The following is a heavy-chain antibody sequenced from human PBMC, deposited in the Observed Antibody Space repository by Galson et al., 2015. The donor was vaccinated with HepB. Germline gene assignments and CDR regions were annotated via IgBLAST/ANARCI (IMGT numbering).Heavy chain of an antibody. Sequence: SLRLSCAASGFTFSSYSMNWVRQAPGKGLEWVSYISSSSSTIYYADSVKGRFTISRDNAKNSLYLQMNSLRDEDTAVYYCARVRRISLFRHFDYWGQGTLVTVSS. CDR3: ARVRRISLFRHFDY. J-gene: IGHJ4*02. CDR1: GFTFSSYS. CDR2: ISSSSSTI. V-gene: IGHV3-48*02. D-gene: IGHD2/OR15-2a*01.